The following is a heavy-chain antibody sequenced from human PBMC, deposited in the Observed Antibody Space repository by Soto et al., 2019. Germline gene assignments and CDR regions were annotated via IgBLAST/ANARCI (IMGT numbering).Heavy chain of an antibody. CDR1: GFTFSSYG. V-gene: IGHV3-33*01. CDR2: IWYDGSNK. J-gene: IGHJ4*02. CDR3: AREADDYGDYVCDY. D-gene: IGHD4-17*01. Sequence: QVQLVESGGGVVQPGRSLRLSCAASGFTFSSYGMHWVRQAPGKGLEWVAVIWYDGSNKYYADSVKGRFTISRDNSKNTLYLQMNSLRAEDTAVYYCAREADDYGDYVCDYWAQGTLVTVSS.